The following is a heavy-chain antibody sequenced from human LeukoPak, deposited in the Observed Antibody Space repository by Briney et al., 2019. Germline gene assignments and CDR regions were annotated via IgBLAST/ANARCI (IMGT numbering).Heavy chain of an antibody. CDR3: ARDTPLNTSPGQYYYGMDV. CDR2: IYSGGST. D-gene: IGHD1-14*01. V-gene: IGHV3-53*01. Sequence: PGGSLRLSCAASGFTVSSNYMSWVRQAPGKGLEWVSVIYSGGSTYYADSVKGRFTISRDNSKNTLYLQMNSLRAEDTAVYYCARDTPLNTSPGQYYYGMDVWGQGTTVTVSS. CDR1: GFTVSSNY. J-gene: IGHJ6*02.